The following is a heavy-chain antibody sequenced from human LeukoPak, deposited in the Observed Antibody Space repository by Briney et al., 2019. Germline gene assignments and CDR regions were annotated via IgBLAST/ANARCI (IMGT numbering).Heavy chain of an antibody. CDR2: IDQGGSVR. D-gene: IGHD6-13*01. Sequence: GGSLRLSCAASGFSFSTYWMSWVRQTPEKGLEFVANIDQGGSVRNYMDSLKGRSTISRDSADNSLYLQMNSLRAEDTAVYYCGRVIAGAIDYWGQGTLVTVSS. CDR1: GFSFSTYW. J-gene: IGHJ4*02. CDR3: GRVIAGAIDY. V-gene: IGHV3-7*01.